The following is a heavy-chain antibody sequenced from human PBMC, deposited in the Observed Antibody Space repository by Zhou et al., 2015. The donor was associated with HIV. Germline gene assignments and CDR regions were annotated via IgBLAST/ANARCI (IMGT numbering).Heavy chain of an antibody. D-gene: IGHD3-3*02. CDR1: GGTFTSYA. CDR3: ARRSDISDYFDY. Sequence: QVQLVQSGAEVKKPGFSVKISCKASGGTFTSYAISWVRQAPGQGLEWMGGIIPVFGPPNYAQKFHGRVTITADRSTNTAYMELRSLTSEDTAVYYCARRSDISDYFDYWGQGTLVIVSS. J-gene: IGHJ4*02. CDR2: IIPVFGPP. V-gene: IGHV1-69*06.